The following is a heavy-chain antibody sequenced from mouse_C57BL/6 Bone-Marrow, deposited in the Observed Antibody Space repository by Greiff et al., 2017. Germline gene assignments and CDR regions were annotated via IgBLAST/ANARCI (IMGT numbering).Heavy chain of an antibody. CDR1: GYTFTDYY. Sequence: EVQLQQSGPVLVKPGASVKMSCKASGYTFTDYYMNWVKQSHGKSLEWIGVINPYNGGTSYNQKFKGKATLTVDKSSRTAYMELNSLTSEYSAVYYCALYGSSYLAWFAYWGQGTLVTVSA. D-gene: IGHD1-1*01. CDR3: ALYGSSYLAWFAY. V-gene: IGHV1-19*01. CDR2: INPYNGGT. J-gene: IGHJ3*01.